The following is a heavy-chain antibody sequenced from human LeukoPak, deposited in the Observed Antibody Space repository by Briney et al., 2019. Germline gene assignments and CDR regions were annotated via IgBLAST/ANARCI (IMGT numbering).Heavy chain of an antibody. CDR2: INHSGST. V-gene: IGHV4-34*01. D-gene: IGHD6-13*01. Sequence: PSETLSLTCGVYGGSVSGYYWNWIRQPPGKGLEWIGEINHSGSTSYNPSLKSRVTISLDTSKNQFSLKLSSVTAADTAVYYCARGGTPTGIAAADNWFDPWGQGTLVTVSS. CDR3: ARGGTPTGIAAADNWFDP. J-gene: IGHJ5*02. CDR1: GGSVSGYY.